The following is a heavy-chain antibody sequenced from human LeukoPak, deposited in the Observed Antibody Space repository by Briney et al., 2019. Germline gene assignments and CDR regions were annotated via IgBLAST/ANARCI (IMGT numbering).Heavy chain of an antibody. Sequence: SETLSLTCAVSGYSISSGYYWGWIRQPPGKGLEWIGSIYHSGSTYYNPSLKSRVTISVDTSKNQLSLKLSSVTAADTAVYYCARGRVGFGELLSWFDPWGQGTLVTVSS. J-gene: IGHJ5*02. D-gene: IGHD3-10*01. CDR3: ARGRVGFGELLSWFDP. CDR2: IYHSGST. V-gene: IGHV4-38-2*01. CDR1: GYSISSGYY.